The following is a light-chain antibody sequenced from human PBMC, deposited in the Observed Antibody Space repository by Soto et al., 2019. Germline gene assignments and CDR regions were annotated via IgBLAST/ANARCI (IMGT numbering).Light chain of an antibody. CDR1: QSVSSN. Sequence: EIVMTQSPATLSVSPGERATLSCRASQSVSSNLAWYQQKPGQAPRLLIYGASTRATGIPARFSGSGSGTEFTLTISSRQSADFAVYYCQQYHNWPRTFGQGTKVEIK. CDR2: GAS. J-gene: IGKJ1*01. V-gene: IGKV3-15*01. CDR3: QQYHNWPRT.